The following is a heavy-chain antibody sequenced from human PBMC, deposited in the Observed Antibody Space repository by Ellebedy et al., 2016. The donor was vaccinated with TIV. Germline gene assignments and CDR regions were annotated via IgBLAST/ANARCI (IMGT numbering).Heavy chain of an antibody. CDR1: GVTFSSYG. V-gene: IGHV1-69*13. Sequence: SVKVSCKTSGVTFSSYGISWVRQAPGQGLEWMGGIIGMFGTANYAQKFQGRVTITADESTSTAYMGLSSLSSEDTAVYYCARSESYRPEYFQHWGQGTLVTVSS. CDR3: ARSESYRPEYFQH. J-gene: IGHJ1*01. CDR2: IIGMFGTA. D-gene: IGHD3-10*01.